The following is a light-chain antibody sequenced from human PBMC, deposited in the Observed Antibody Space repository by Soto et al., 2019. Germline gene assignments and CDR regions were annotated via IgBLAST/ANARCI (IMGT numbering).Light chain of an antibody. CDR3: QNYNGALWT. J-gene: IGKJ1*01. Sequence: DIQMTQSPSSLSASVGDRVTFSCRASQAINNRLAWYQQKPGKVPKLLIYATSTLKSGVPSRFSGSGSGTDFTLTISSLQPEDVATYFCQNYNGALWTFGQGTKVEIK. CDR1: QAINNR. V-gene: IGKV1-27*01. CDR2: ATS.